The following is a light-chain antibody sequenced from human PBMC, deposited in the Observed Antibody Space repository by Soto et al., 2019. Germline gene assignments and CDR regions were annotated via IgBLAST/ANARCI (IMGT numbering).Light chain of an antibody. J-gene: IGKJ4*01. V-gene: IGKV3-20*01. CDR3: QQYGGSPRVT. CDR2: GAS. Sequence: EIVLTQSPGTLSLSPGERVTLSCRASQSVTSNYLAWYQQKPGQAPRLLIYGASSRATGIPDRFSGSGSGTDFTLTISRLEPEDVAVYYCQQYGGSPRVTFGGGTKVEIK. CDR1: QSVTSNY.